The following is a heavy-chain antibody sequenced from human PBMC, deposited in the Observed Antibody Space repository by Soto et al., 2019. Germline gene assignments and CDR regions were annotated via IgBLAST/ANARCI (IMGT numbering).Heavy chain of an antibody. D-gene: IGHD2-21*02. J-gene: IGHJ4*02. CDR1: GYTFTSYG. CDR3: ARGGHVVVVTAALDY. Sequence: SVKVSCKASGYTFTSYGISWVRQSPGQGLEWMGRVSAYNGNTNYAQKLLGRVTMTTDTSTSTAYMELTSLRSDDTAMYYCARGGHVVVVTAALDYWGQGPLVTVSS. V-gene: IGHV1-18*01. CDR2: VSAYNGNT.